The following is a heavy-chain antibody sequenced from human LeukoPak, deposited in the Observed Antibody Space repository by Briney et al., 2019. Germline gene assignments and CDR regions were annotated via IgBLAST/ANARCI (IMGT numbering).Heavy chain of an antibody. J-gene: IGHJ4*02. V-gene: IGHV4-34*01. CDR3: ARQAPGYSYGYVY. Sequence: PSETLSLTCAVYGGSLSGYYWSWIRQPPGKGLEWIGEIKYSGNTNYNPSLKSRVTMSVDMSKNQISLKLNSVTAADTAVYYCARQAPGYSYGYVYWGQGTLVTVSS. CDR2: IKYSGNT. CDR1: GGSLSGYY. D-gene: IGHD5-18*01.